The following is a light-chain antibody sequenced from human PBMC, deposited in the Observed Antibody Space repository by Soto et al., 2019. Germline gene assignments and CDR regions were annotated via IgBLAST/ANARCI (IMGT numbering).Light chain of an antibody. V-gene: IGLV1-40*01. CDR1: SSNIGAGYD. J-gene: IGLJ1*01. CDR2: GNI. Sequence: QSVLTQPPSVSGAPGQRVTISCTGTSSNIGAGYDVHWYLQLPGTAPKLLIYGNINRPSGVPDRFSGSKSGTSASLAITGLQAEDEADYYCQSYDRSLSYVFGTGTKLTVL. CDR3: QSYDRSLSYV.